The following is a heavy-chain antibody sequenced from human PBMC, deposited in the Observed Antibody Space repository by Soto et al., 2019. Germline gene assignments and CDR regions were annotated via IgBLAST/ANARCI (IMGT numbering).Heavy chain of an antibody. CDR1: GYTFTGYY. CDR2: ISPNSGGT. CDR3: ARGGYDILTGSPSYYGMDV. J-gene: IGHJ6*02. V-gene: IGHV1-2*04. Sequence: GASVKVSCKASGYTFTGYYMHWVRQAPGQGLEWMGWISPNSGGTNYAQKFQGWVTMTRDTSISTAYMELSRLRSDDTAVYYCARGGYDILTGSPSYYGMDVWGQGTTVTVSS. D-gene: IGHD3-9*01.